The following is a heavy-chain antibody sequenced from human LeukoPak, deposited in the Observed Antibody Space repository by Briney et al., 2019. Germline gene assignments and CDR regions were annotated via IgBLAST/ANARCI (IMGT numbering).Heavy chain of an antibody. J-gene: IGHJ4*02. CDR3: ARVGGNSDHDY. Sequence: LSLTCTVSGGSISSSSYYWGWIRQAPGKGLEWVSYIGGGGYTIYYADSVKGRFTISRDNAKNSLYLQMNSLRAEDTAVYYCARVGGNSDHDYWGQGTLVTVSS. V-gene: IGHV3-11*01. D-gene: IGHD4-23*01. CDR2: IGGGGYTI. CDR1: GGSISSSSYY.